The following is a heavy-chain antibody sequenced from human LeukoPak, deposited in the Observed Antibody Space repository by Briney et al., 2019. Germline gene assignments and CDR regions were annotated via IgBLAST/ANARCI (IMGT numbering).Heavy chain of an antibody. CDR1: GYTFTGYY. CDR2: INPNSGGT. Sequence: ASVKVSCKASGYTFTGYYMHWVRQAPGQGLEWMGWINPNSGGTNYAQKFQGRVTMTRDTSISTAYMELIGLRSDDTAVYYCARESYSSSPSTPLGYVYYMGVWGKGTTVTVSS. D-gene: IGHD6-13*01. CDR3: ARESYSSSPSTPLGYVYYMGV. V-gene: IGHV1-2*02. J-gene: IGHJ6*03.